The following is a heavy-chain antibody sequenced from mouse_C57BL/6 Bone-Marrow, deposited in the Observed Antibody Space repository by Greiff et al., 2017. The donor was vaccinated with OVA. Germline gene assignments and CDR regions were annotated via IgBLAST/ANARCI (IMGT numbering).Heavy chain of an antibody. J-gene: IGHJ1*03. CDR2: ISNGGGST. CDR1: GFTFSDYY. D-gene: IGHD2-2*01. Sequence: EVKLMESGGGLVQPGGSLKLSCAASGFTFSDYYMYWVRQTPEKRLEWVAYISNGGGSTYYPDTVKGRFTISRDNAKNTLYLQMSRLKSEDTAMYYCARHYGFLYWYFDVWGTGTTVTVSS. CDR3: ARHYGFLYWYFDV. V-gene: IGHV5-12*01.